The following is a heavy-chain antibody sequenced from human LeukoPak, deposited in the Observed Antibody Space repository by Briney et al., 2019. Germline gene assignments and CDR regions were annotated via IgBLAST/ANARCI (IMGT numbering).Heavy chain of an antibody. CDR2: INAGNGNT. V-gene: IGHV1-3*01. D-gene: IGHD6-13*01. J-gene: IGHJ6*02. Sequence: ASVKVSCKASGYTFTSYAMHWVRQAPGQRLEWMGWINAGNGNTKYSQKLQGRVTVTTDTSTSTAYMELRSLRSDDTAVYYCASQIAAAGLRSYYGMDVWGQGTTVTVSS. CDR3: ASQIAAAGLRSYYGMDV. CDR1: GYTFTSYA.